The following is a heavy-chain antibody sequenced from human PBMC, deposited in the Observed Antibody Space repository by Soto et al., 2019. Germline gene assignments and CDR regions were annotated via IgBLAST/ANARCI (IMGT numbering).Heavy chain of an antibody. CDR3: AKDLIRGDGYEDTDY. CDR2: IYAAGSSK. CDR1: GFIFSNYA. V-gene: IGHV3-23*01. Sequence: EVQLLESGGGLVQPGGSLRLSCAASGFIFSNYAMFWFRQAPGKGLEWVSTIYAAGSSKYYAGSVKGRFTISRDNSRDQLFLQMDSLRAEDTAIYFCAKDLIRGDGYEDTDYWRQGTLVTVSS. D-gene: IGHD3-10*01. J-gene: IGHJ4*02.